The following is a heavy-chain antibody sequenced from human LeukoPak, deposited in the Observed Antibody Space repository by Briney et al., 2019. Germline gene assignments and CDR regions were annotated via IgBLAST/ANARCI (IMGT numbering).Heavy chain of an antibody. CDR1: GFTFSYYG. V-gene: IGHV3-30*03. Sequence: GGSLRLSCAASGFTFSYYGIHWVRQAPGKGLEWVAIISYDGSNKYYADSVKGRFTISRDNSKNTLYLQMNSLRAEDTAVYYCARDRGRDGYKQYPRFDYWGQGTLVTVSS. D-gene: IGHD5-24*01. J-gene: IGHJ4*02. CDR2: ISYDGSNK. CDR3: ARDRGRDGYKQYPRFDY.